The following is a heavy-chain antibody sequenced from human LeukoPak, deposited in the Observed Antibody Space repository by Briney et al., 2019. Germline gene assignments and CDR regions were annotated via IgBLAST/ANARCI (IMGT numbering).Heavy chain of an antibody. CDR1: GGSISSYY. J-gene: IGHJ4*02. V-gene: IGHV4-59*01. D-gene: IGHD6-19*01. Sequence: PSETLSLTCTVSGGSISSYYWSWIRQPPGKGLEWIGYIYYGGSTDYNPSLKSRVTISVDTSKNQFSLKLSSVTAADTAVYYCARSKWAVAGIDYWGQGTLVTVSS. CDR2: IYYGGST. CDR3: ARSKWAVAGIDY.